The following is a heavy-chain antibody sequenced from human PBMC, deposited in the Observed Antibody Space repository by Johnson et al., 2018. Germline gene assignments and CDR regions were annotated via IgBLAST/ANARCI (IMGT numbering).Heavy chain of an antibody. D-gene: IGHD2-15*01. CDR1: GFTFSSYS. J-gene: IGHJ6*02. CDR2: ISSSSSYI. CDR3: AREVVVVVAANGMDV. Sequence: VQLVQSGGGLVKPGGSLRLSCAASGFTFSSYSMNWVRQAPGKGLEWVSSISSSSSYIYYADSVKGRFTISRDNAKNSLDLQMKGLRAEDTAVYYCAREVVVVVAANGMDVWGQGTTVTVSS. V-gene: IGHV3-21*01.